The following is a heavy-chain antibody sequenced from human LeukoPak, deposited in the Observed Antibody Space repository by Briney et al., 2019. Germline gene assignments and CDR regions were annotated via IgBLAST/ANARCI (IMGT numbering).Heavy chain of an antibody. V-gene: IGHV3-7*01. D-gene: IGHD3-22*01. Sequence: VGSLRLSCAASGFTFSSSWMSWVRQAPGKGLEWVANANQVGSEEYYVDSVKGRFTISRDNAKNSLYLQMNSLRAEDTAVYYCARDSSGSAYWGQGTLVTVSS. J-gene: IGHJ4*02. CDR3: ARDSSGSAY. CDR2: ANQVGSEE. CDR1: GFTFSSSW.